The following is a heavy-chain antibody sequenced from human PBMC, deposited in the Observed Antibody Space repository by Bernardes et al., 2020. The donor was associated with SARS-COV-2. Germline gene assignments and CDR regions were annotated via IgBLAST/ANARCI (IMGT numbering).Heavy chain of an antibody. CDR2: INPSDATT. CDR1: GYTFSRYF. Sequence: ASVKVSCKASGYTFSRYFMHWVRQAPGQGLEWMGIINPSDATTSYAQKFQGRVTMTRDTSTSTIYMEVNSLRSEDTAVYYCARDSAYCSGGRCPLYGMDVWGQGTTGTVSS. D-gene: IGHD2-15*01. CDR3: ARDSAYCSGGRCPLYGMDV. V-gene: IGHV1-46*01. J-gene: IGHJ6*02.